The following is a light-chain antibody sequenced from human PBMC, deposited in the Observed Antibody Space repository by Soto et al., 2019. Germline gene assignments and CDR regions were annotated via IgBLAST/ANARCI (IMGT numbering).Light chain of an antibody. Sequence: QSVLTQPPSVSGAPGQRVTISCTGSSSNFGAGYDAHWYQQFPGTAPKLLIYDNTNRPSGVPDRFSASKSGTSASLAITGLQAEDEADYYCQSYDSSLSGYVFGTGTKLTVL. J-gene: IGLJ1*01. CDR2: DNT. V-gene: IGLV1-40*01. CDR1: SSNFGAGYD. CDR3: QSYDSSLSGYV.